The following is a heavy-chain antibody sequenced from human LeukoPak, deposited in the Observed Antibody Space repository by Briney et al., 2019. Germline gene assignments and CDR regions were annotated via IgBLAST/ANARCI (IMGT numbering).Heavy chain of an antibody. D-gene: IGHD4-23*01. CDR2: MKSDGSET. CDR1: GFTFSSYW. CDR3: ARQGTRPASAYYGGVDY. Sequence: GGSLRLSCAASGFTFSSYWMHWVRQVPGKGLVWVSRMKSDGSETYYAGSVKGRFTISRDNAKNTLFLQMNSLGVEDTAVYYCARQGTRPASAYYGGVDYWGQGTLVTVSS. V-gene: IGHV3-74*01. J-gene: IGHJ4*02.